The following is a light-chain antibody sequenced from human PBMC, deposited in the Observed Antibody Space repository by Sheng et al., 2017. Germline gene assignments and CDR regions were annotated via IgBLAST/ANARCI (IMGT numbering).Light chain of an antibody. V-gene: IGKV3-11*01. J-gene: IGKJ4*01. Sequence: EIVLTQSPGTLSLSPGDRATLSCRASESVRRYLAWYQQKPGQAPRLLIYDASNRASGIPARFSGSGSGTDFTLTISSLEPEDFAVYYCQHRSNWPLTFGGGTKVEIK. CDR2: DAS. CDR1: ESVRRY. CDR3: QHRSNWPLT.